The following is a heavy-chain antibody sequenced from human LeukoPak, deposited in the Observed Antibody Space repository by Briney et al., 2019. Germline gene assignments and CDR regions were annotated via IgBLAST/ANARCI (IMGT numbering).Heavy chain of an antibody. CDR1: GGSISRYY. V-gene: IGHV4-59*01. J-gene: IGHJ3*02. CDR2: IYYSGST. Sequence: PSETLSLTCTVCGGSISRYYWSWLRQPPGKGLEGMGYIYYSGSTNYNPSLKSGVTISVDTSKNPFSLKLSSVTAADTAAYYCARDRKYYYDSSGYYNAFDIWGQGTMVTVSS. D-gene: IGHD3-22*01. CDR3: ARDRKYYYDSSGYYNAFDI.